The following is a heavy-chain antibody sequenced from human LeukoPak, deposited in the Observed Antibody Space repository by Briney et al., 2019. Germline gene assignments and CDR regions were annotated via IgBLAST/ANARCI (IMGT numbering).Heavy chain of an antibody. CDR3: ARDRAWNYFDY. D-gene: IGHD3-3*01. CDR1: GFTFSSYG. V-gene: IGHV3-33*01. CDR2: IWYDGSNK. J-gene: IGHJ4*02. Sequence: GRSLRLSCAASGFTFSSYGMHWVRQAPGKGLEWVAVIWYDGSNKYYADSVKGRFTISRDNSKNTLCLQMNSLRAEDTAVYYCARDRAWNYFDYWGQGTLVTVSS.